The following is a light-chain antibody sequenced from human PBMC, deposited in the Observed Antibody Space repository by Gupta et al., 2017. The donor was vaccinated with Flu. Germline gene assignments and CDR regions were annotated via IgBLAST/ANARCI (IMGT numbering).Light chain of an antibody. Sequence: EIVMTQSPATLSVSPGERATLSCRASQSVSSNLAWYQQKPGQAPRLLIYGASTRATGIPARCSGSGSGTEFTLTISSLQSEDFAVYYCQQYNFFGGGTKVEIK. CDR2: GAS. CDR3: QQYNF. J-gene: IGKJ4*01. V-gene: IGKV3-15*01. CDR1: QSVSSN.